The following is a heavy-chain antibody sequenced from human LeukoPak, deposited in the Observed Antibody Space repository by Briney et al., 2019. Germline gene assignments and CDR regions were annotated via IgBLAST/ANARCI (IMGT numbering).Heavy chain of an antibody. CDR1: GGTFSSYA. CDR2: IIPILGIA. CDR3: ATETGNFYFYS. D-gene: IGHD1-7*01. Sequence: SVRVSCKASGGTFSSYAISWVRQAPGQGLEWMGRIIPILGIANYAQKFQGRVTITADKSTSTAYMELSSLRSEDTAVYYCATETGNFYFYSWGQGTLVTVSS. V-gene: IGHV1-69*04. J-gene: IGHJ4*02.